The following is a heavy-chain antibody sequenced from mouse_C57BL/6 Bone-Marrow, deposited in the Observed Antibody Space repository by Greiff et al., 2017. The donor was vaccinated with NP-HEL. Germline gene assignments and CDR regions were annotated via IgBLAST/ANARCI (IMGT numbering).Heavy chain of an antibody. Sequence: VQLQQPGAELVKPGASVKMSCKASGYTFTSYWITWVKQRPGQGLEWIGDIYPGSGSTSYNEKFKSKATLTVDTSSSTAYMQLSSLTSEDSAVYYCARIYYGSVLYAMDYWGQGTSVTVSS. D-gene: IGHD1-1*01. CDR2: IYPGSGST. J-gene: IGHJ4*01. V-gene: IGHV1-55*01. CDR3: ARIYYGSVLYAMDY. CDR1: GYTFTSYW.